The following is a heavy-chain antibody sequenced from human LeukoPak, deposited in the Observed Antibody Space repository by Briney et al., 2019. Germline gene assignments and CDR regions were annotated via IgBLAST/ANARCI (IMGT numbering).Heavy chain of an antibody. Sequence: TGGSLRLSCTVSGFTLSSYEMSWNRQAPGKGLEWVSSIDYDGGSGHYADSVKGRFTISRDNSNNTLFLHLNSLRGEDPAVYYCTRNSGWYGLSWGQGTLVTVSS. CDR2: IDYDGGSG. CDR1: GFTLSSYE. J-gene: IGHJ1*01. D-gene: IGHD6-19*01. CDR3: TRNSGWYGLS. V-gene: IGHV3-23*01.